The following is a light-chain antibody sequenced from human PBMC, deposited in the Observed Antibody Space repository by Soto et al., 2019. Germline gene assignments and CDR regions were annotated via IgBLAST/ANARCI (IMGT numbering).Light chain of an antibody. CDR2: GAS. Sequence: EVVLTQSPVTLSLSPGERATLSCRASQRIANNFLAWFQQKPGQPPTLLIYGASTRASGIPDRFSGSGSGTDFALTISRLEPGDFAVYYCQQYGRSPFTFGQETKLQI. CDR1: QRIANNF. J-gene: IGKJ2*01. V-gene: IGKV3-20*01. CDR3: QQYGRSPFT.